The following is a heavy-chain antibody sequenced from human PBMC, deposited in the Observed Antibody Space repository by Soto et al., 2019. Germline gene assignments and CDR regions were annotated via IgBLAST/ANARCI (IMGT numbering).Heavy chain of an antibody. D-gene: IGHD2-2*03. V-gene: IGHV4-59*01. Sequence: QVRLQESGPGLMKPSETLSLTCTVSGGSISPYYWNWVRQPPGKRPEWIGCIYYTGNTHYNPSLKSRVTISRDTSKNQFSLELTSVTAADTAMYFCVAGLDHNKVGYWGQGTLVTVSS. CDR2: IYYTGNT. CDR1: GGSISPYY. CDR3: VAGLDHNKVGY. J-gene: IGHJ4*02.